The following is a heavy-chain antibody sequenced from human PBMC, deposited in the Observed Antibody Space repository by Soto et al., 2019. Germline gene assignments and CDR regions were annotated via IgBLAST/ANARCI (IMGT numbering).Heavy chain of an antibody. J-gene: IGHJ6*02. CDR3: ARVRGPNYYYYGMDV. CDR2: INWNGGST. Sequence: GESLKISCAASGFTFDDYGMSWVRQAPGKGLEWVSGINWNGGSTGYADSVKGRFTISRDNAKNSLYLQMNSLRAEDTALYYCARVRGPNYYYYGMDVWGQGTTVTVSS. CDR1: GFTFDDYG. D-gene: IGHD3-16*01. V-gene: IGHV3-20*04.